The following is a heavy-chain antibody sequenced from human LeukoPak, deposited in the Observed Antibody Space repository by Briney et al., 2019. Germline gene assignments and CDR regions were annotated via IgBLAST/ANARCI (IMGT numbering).Heavy chain of an antibody. CDR1: GGSFSGYY. Sequence: PSQTLSLTCAVYGGSFSGYYWSWIRQPPGKWLEWIGEINVSGSTNYNPSLKSRVTISVDTSKNQFSLKLSSVTAADTAVYYCARGPSINGRYWYFDLWGRGTLVTVSS. V-gene: IGHV4-34*01. CDR2: INVSGST. J-gene: IGHJ2*01. D-gene: IGHD2-15*01. CDR3: ARGPSINGRYWYFDL.